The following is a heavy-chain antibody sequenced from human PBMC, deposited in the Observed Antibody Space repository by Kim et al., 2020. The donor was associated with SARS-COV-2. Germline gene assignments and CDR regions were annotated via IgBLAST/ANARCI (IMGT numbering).Heavy chain of an antibody. CDR1: GGSFSGYY. CDR3: ARGRGGTTVVTLGLGYYYYYGRDV. J-gene: IGHJ6*02. Sequence: SETLSLTCAVYGGSFSGYYWSWIRQPPGKGLEWIGEINHSGSTNYNPSLKSRVTISVDTSKNQFSLKLSSVTAADTAVYYCARGRGGTTVVTLGLGYYYYYGRDVWGQGTTVNVSS. V-gene: IGHV4-34*01. D-gene: IGHD4-17*01. CDR2: INHSGST.